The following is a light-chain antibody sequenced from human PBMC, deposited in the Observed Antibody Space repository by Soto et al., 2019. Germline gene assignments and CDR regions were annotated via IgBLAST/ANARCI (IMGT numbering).Light chain of an antibody. CDR2: DAS. V-gene: IGKV3-11*01. Sequence: EIVLTQSPATLSLSPGDRATLSCRASQSVNRYLAWFQQKPGQAPRLLLYDASKRATGIPARFSGSGSGTDFTLTISSLEPEDFAVYYCQQRSDCPITFGQGTRLEI. CDR3: QQRSDCPIT. J-gene: IGKJ5*01. CDR1: QSVNRY.